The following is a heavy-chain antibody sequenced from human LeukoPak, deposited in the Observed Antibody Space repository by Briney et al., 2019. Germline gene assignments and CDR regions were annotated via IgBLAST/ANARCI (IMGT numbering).Heavy chain of an antibody. CDR2: IIPIFDTP. V-gene: IGHV1-69*06. J-gene: IGHJ4*02. D-gene: IGHD6-13*01. CDR3: ARDTASSMLDY. Sequence: SVKVSCKASGGTFSSYAISWVRQAPGQGLEWMGGIIPIFDTPIYAQKFQGRVTMTEDTSTDTAYMELRSLRSEDTAVYYCARDTASSMLDYWGQGTLVTVSS. CDR1: GGTFSSYA.